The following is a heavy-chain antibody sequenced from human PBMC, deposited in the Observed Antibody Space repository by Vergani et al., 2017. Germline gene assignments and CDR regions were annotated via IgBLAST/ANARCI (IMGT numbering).Heavy chain of an antibody. D-gene: IGHD5-18*01. CDR2: ISGSGGST. CDR1: GFTFSSYA. CDR3: AKVRGGIQNWFDP. Sequence: EVQLLESGGGLVQPGGSLRLSCAASGFTFSSYAMSRVRQAPGQGLEWVSAISGSGGSTYYADSVKGRFTISRDNSKNTLYLQMNSLRAEDTAVYYCAKVRGGIQNWFDPWGQGTLVTVSS. J-gene: IGHJ5*02. V-gene: IGHV3-23*01.